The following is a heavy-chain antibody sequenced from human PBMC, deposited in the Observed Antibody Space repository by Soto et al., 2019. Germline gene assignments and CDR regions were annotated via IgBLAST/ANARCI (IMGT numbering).Heavy chain of an antibody. J-gene: IGHJ6*02. CDR3: ARGEYCSSTSCYRAPLLDYYYGMDV. V-gene: IGHV1-18*01. D-gene: IGHD2-2*01. Sequence: GASVKVSCKASGYTFISYGISWVRQAPGQGLGWMGWINPNSGDTNYAQKLQGRVTMTTDTSTSTAYMELRSLRSDDTAVYYCARGEYCSSTSCYRAPLLDYYYGMDVWGQGTTVTVSS. CDR2: INPNSGDT. CDR1: GYTFISYG.